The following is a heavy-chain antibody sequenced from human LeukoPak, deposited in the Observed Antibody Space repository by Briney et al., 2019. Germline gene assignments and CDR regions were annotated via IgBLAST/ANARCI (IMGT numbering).Heavy chain of an antibody. V-gene: IGHV3-23*01. CDR2: MSGSGGST. Sequence: GGSLRLSCTASGFTFSSYAMSWVRQAPGKGLEWVSAMSGSGGSTYYADSFKGRFTITRDNSKNPLYLQMNSLRAEETAVYYCAKPYREQGLLFFDYWGEGTLVTVSS. D-gene: IGHD6-19*01. CDR1: GFTFSSYA. CDR3: AKPYREQGLLFFDY. J-gene: IGHJ4*02.